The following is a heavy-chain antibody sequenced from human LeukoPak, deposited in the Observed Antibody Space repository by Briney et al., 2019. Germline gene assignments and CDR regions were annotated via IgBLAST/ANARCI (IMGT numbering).Heavy chain of an antibody. CDR1: GFTFSSYE. CDR2: IRYDGNNQ. V-gene: IGHV3-30*02. J-gene: IGHJ4*02. D-gene: IGHD3-10*01. CDR3: AKGLENYGSGSPPY. Sequence: PGGSLRLSCAASGFTFSSYEMNWVRQAPGKGLEWVAFIRYDGNNQYYADSAKGRFTISRDNSKNTLYLQMNSLRAEDTAVYYCAKGLENYGSGSPPYWGQGTLVTVSS.